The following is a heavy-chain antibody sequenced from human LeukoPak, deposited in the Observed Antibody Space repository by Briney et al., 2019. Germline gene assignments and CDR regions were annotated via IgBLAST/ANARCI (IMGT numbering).Heavy chain of an antibody. V-gene: IGHV3-23*01. CDR3: AKWGDYDVLTGYYDSDY. CDR2: VSGRDTRT. D-gene: IGHD3-9*01. CDR1: GFTFSNYA. J-gene: IGHJ4*02. Sequence: GGSLRLSCAPSGFTFSNYAMSWFRQTPGKGLDWVSAVSGRDTRTYYTDSVKGRFTISRDNSKNTLYLKMNSLSAEDTAIYYCAKWGDYDVLTGYYDSDYWGQGTLVTVSS.